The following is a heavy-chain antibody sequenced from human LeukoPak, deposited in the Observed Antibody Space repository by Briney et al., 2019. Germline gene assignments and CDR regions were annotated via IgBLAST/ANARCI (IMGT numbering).Heavy chain of an antibody. CDR2: INGDGSSA. V-gene: IGHV3-74*01. J-gene: IGHJ4*02. CDR3: ARTMTGAFFDY. Sequence: GGSLRLSCAASGFTFSTYWIHWVRQAPGKGLVWVSHINGDGSSASYADSVKGRFAISRNNAKNTLYLQMNSLRAEDTAVYYCARTMTGAFFDYWGQGALVTVSS. CDR1: GFTFSTYW. D-gene: IGHD3-9*01.